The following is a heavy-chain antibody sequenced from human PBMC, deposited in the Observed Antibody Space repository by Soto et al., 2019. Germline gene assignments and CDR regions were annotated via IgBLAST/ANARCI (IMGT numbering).Heavy chain of an antibody. D-gene: IGHD6-25*01. Sequence: ASVKVSCKASGYTFTSYDINWVRQATGQGLEWMGWMNPNSGNTGYAQKFQGRVTMTRNTSISTAYMELSSLRSEDTAVYYCARGASGPTPPYYYYMDVWGKGTTVTVSS. CDR2: MNPNSGNT. V-gene: IGHV1-8*01. CDR1: GYTFTSYD. J-gene: IGHJ6*03. CDR3: ARGASGPTPPYYYYMDV.